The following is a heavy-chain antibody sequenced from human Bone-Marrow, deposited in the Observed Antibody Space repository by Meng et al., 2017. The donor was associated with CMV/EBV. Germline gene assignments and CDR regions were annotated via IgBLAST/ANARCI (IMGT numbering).Heavy chain of an antibody. J-gene: IGHJ6*01. CDR2: IIPILGIA. V-gene: IGHV1-69*10. CDR1: GGTFSSYA. Sequence: SVKVSCKASGGTFSSYAISCVRQAPGQGLEWMGGIIPILGIANYAQKFKGRVTITADKSTSTAYMELSSLRSEDTAVYYCARGRDNVDTAMVPGYYYYGMDVWGQGNTVTVYS. CDR3: ARGRDNVDTAMVPGYYYYGMDV. D-gene: IGHD5-18*01.